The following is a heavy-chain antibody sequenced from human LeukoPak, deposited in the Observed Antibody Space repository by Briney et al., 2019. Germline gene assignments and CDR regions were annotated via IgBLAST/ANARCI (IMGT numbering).Heavy chain of an antibody. CDR1: GFTFSSYW. Sequence: GGSLRLSCAVSGFTFSSYWMSWVRQAPGKGLEWVANIKQDGSEKYFVDSVKGRFTISRDNVKNSLYLQMNSLRAEDTAVYYCARDRGLHYYDISGYYYFDYWGQGTLVTVSS. CDR2: IKQDGSEK. D-gene: IGHD3-22*01. CDR3: ARDRGLHYYDISGYYYFDY. V-gene: IGHV3-7*03. J-gene: IGHJ4*02.